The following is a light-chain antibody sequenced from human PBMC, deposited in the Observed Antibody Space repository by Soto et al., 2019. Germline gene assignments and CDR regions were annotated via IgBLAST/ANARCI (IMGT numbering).Light chain of an antibody. CDR3: AAWDDSLTGLL. J-gene: IGLJ2*01. CDR2: EVS. V-gene: IGLV2-8*01. Sequence: QSALTQPPSASGSPGQSVTISCTGTSSDVGGYNYVSWYQQHPGKAPKLMIYEVSKRPSGVPDRFSGSKSGTSASLAISGLQSEDEADYYCAAWDDSLTGLLIGGGTQLTVL. CDR1: SSDVGGYNY.